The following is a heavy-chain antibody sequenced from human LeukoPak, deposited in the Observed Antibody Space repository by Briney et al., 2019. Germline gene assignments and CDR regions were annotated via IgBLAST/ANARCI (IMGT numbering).Heavy chain of an antibody. D-gene: IGHD3-10*01. J-gene: IGHJ4*02. Sequence: GGSLRLSCVASGFTFTDHYMSWVRQAPGKGLEWVSYISSGGDIIYYADSVKGRFTISRDNAKNSLFLQMNSLRAEDTAVYYCAREDYYYASGRWAQGTLVTVSS. V-gene: IGHV3-11*04. CDR1: GFTFTDHY. CDR2: ISSGGDII. CDR3: AREDYYYASGR.